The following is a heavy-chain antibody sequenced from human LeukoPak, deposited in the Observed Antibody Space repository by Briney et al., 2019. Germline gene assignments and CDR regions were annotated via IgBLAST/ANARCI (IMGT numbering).Heavy chain of an antibody. Sequence: PGGSLRPSCAASGFTFSSYAMSWVRQAPGKGLEWVSAISGSGGSTYYADSVKGRFTISRDNSKNTLYLQMNSLRAEDTAVYYCAKDMAYCGGDCYWFDYWGQGTLVTVSS. CDR3: AKDMAYCGGDCYWFDY. D-gene: IGHD2-21*02. CDR1: GFTFSSYA. J-gene: IGHJ4*02. V-gene: IGHV3-23*01. CDR2: ISGSGGST.